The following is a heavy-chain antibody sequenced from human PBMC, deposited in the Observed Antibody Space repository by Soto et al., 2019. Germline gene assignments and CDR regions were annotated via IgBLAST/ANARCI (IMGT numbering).Heavy chain of an antibody. CDR3: ARGAFPYYFDY. J-gene: IGHJ4*02. D-gene: IGHD3-3*02. Sequence: GGFLRLSCAASGVTFGNYWMHWVRQAPGKGLVWVSRINVDGSGTNYADSVKGRFTISRDNAKNTLYLQMNSLRAEDTAVYYCARGAFPYYFDYWGQGPLVTVSS. CDR1: GVTFGNYW. V-gene: IGHV3-74*01. CDR2: INVDGSGT.